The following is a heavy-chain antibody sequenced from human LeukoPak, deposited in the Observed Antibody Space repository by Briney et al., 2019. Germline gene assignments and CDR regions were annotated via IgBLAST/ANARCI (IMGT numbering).Heavy chain of an antibody. CDR2: IYYSGST. CDR3: ARGRRIQLWLRAPAFDI. V-gene: IGHV4-59*08. Sequence: SETLSLTCTVSGGSISSYYWSWIRQPPGKGLEWIGYIYYSGSTNYNPSLKSRVTISVDTSKNQFSLKLSSATAADTAVYYCARGRRIQLWLRAPAFDIWGQGTMVTVSS. D-gene: IGHD5-18*01. J-gene: IGHJ3*02. CDR1: GGSISSYY.